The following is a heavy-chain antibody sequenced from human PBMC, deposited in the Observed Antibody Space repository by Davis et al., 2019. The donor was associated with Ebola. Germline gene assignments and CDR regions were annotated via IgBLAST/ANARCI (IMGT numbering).Heavy chain of an antibody. V-gene: IGHV5-51*01. D-gene: IGHD3-22*01. J-gene: IGHJ4*02. CDR2: ICPGDSDT. CDR1: GYSFTSYW. Sequence: GESLKISCKASGYSFTSYWIGWVRQMPGKGLEWMGIICPGDSDTRYSPSFQGQVTFSADKSISTAYLQWRSLRASDTAIYYCARQESLYGSSDYWGQGTLVTVSS. CDR3: ARQESLYGSSDY.